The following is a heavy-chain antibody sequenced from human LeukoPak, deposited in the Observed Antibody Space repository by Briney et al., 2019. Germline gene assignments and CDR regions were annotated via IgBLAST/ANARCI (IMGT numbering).Heavy chain of an antibody. J-gene: IGHJ6*03. V-gene: IGHV3-73*01. CDR3: TSFRTKYSSGWTYYYYYYMDV. D-gene: IGHD6-19*01. CDR2: IRSKANSYAT. CDR1: GFTFSGSA. Sequence: GGSLRLSCAASGFTFSGSAMHWVRQASGKGLEWVGRIRSKANSYATAYAASVKGRFTISRDDSKNTAYLQMNSLKTEDTAVYYCTSFRTKYSSGWTYYYYYYMDVWGKGTTVTVSS.